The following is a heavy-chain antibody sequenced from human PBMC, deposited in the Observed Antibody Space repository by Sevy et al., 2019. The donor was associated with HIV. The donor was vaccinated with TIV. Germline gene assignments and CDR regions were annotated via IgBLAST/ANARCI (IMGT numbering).Heavy chain of an antibody. V-gene: IGHV1-46*03. CDR1: GYTFTSYY. CDR2: INPSGGST. D-gene: IGHD3-3*01. J-gene: IGHJ6*02. Sequence: ASVKVSCKASGYTFTSYYMHWVRQAPGQGLEWMGIINPSGGSTSYGQNFQGSVTMTRDTSTSTVYMELSSLRSEDTAVYYCARDANPVLRFLEWLSYYYYGMDVWGQWTTVTVSS. CDR3: ARDANPVLRFLEWLSYYYYGMDV.